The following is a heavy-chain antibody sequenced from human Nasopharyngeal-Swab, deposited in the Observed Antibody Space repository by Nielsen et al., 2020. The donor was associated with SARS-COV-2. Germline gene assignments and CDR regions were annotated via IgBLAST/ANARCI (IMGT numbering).Heavy chain of an antibody. CDR2: INHRGSP. D-gene: IGHD3-22*01. CDR1: GGSFTDYY. CDR3: ARGLVDVNMWLAVIGFSYWLDS. Sequence: SETLSLTCAVYGGSFTDYYWTWIRQPPGKGLEWIGEINHRGSPNYNPSLKSRVTISADTSKNQFSLNLSSVPAADTAVYYCARGLVDVNMWLAVIGFSYWLDSWGQGTLVTVSS. V-gene: IGHV4-34*01. J-gene: IGHJ5*01.